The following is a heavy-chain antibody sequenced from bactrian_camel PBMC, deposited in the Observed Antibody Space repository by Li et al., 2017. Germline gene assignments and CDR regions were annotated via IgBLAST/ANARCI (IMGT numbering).Heavy chain of an antibody. J-gene: IGHJ4*01. V-gene: IGHV3S53*01. CDR3: VTSDYALDEYIY. Sequence: QVQLVESGGGSVQAGGSLRLSCAASGYPIRDLSDMCMGWFRRIPGNEREVVAHFDSDRVANYADSVKGRFTISRDNAKNTVYLQMNSPLSEDSALYYCVTSDYALDEYIYWGQGTQVTVS. CDR1: GYPIRDLSDMC. CDR2: FDSDRVA. D-gene: IGHD4*01.